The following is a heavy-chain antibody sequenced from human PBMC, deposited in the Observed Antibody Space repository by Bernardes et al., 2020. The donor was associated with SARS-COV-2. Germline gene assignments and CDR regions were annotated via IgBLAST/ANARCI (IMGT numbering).Heavy chain of an antibody. D-gene: IGHD3-10*01. J-gene: IGHJ4*02. CDR3: ARGTMVRGVISHFDY. V-gene: IGHV4-39*07. CDR2: IYYSGTT. CDR1: GDSISSSYYY. Sequence: SETLSLTCTVSGDSISSSYYYWGWIRQPPGKGLEWIGSIYYSGTTHYNPSLKSRVTMSVDTSKNQFSLKLSSVTAADTAVYYCARGTMVRGVISHFDYWGQGTLVTVSS.